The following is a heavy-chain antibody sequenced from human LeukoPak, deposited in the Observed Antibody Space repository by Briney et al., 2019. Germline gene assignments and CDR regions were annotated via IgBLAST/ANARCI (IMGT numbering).Heavy chain of an antibody. V-gene: IGHV1-2*02. J-gene: IGHJ4*02. CDR2: INPNSGGT. D-gene: IGHD5-12*01. Sequence: ASVKVSCKASGYTFTGYYMHWVRQAPGQGLEWMGWINPNSGGTNYAQKVQGRVTMTRDTFISTAYMELSRLRSDDTAVYYCARGSYSGYDAKIDYWGQGTLVTVSS. CDR1: GYTFTGYY. CDR3: ARGSYSGYDAKIDY.